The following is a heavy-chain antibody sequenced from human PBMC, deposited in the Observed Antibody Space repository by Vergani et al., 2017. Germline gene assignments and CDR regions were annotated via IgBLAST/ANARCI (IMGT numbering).Heavy chain of an antibody. Sequence: VQLLESGGGVVQPGRSLRLSCAASGFTFSSYGMHWVRQAPGKGLEWVAVISYDGSNKYYADSVKGRFTISRDNSKNTLYLQMNSLRAEDTAVYYCAKDRSSGYYHLYHFDYWGQGTLVTVSS. D-gene: IGHD3-22*01. CDR1: GFTFSSYG. V-gene: IGHV3-30*18. J-gene: IGHJ4*02. CDR3: AKDRSSGYYHLYHFDY. CDR2: ISYDGSNK.